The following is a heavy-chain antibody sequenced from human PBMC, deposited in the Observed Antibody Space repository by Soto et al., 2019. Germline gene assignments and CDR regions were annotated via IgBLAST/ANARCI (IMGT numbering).Heavy chain of an antibody. Sequence: ASVKVSCKASGYTFTSYGISWVRQAPGQGLEWMGWISAYNGNTNYAQKLQGRVTMTTDTSTSTAYMELRRLRSDDTAVYYCASTDPYSSSSPEYGYWGQGTLVTVSS. V-gene: IGHV1-18*04. J-gene: IGHJ4*02. CDR3: ASTDPYSSSSPEYGY. D-gene: IGHD6-6*01. CDR2: ISAYNGNT. CDR1: GYTFTSYG.